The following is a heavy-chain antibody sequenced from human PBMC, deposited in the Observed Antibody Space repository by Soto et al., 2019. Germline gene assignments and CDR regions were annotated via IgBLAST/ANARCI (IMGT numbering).Heavy chain of an antibody. J-gene: IGHJ4*02. V-gene: IGHV1-3*01. CDR1: GYTFTSYA. Sequence: AASVKVSCKASGYTFTSYAMHWVRQAPGQRLEWMGWINAGNGNTKYSQKFQGRVTITRDTSASTAYMELSSLRSEDTAVYYCARDKPLTYYYDSSGYSFDYWGQGTLVTVSS. D-gene: IGHD3-22*01. CDR2: INAGNGNT. CDR3: ARDKPLTYYYDSSGYSFDY.